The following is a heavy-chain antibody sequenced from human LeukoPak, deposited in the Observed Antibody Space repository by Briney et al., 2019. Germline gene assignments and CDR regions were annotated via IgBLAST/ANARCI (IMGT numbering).Heavy chain of an antibody. J-gene: IGHJ6*03. CDR3: ARDSRRGYYYYYMDV. V-gene: IGHV3-66*01. CDR1: GFTVSSNY. CDR2: IYSGGST. Sequence: GGSLRLSCAASGFTVSSNYMSWVRQAPGKGLEWVSVIYSGGSTYYADSVNGRFTISRDNSKNTLYLQMTSLRAEDTAVYYCARDSRRGYYYYYMDVWGKGTTVTVSS. D-gene: IGHD6-13*01.